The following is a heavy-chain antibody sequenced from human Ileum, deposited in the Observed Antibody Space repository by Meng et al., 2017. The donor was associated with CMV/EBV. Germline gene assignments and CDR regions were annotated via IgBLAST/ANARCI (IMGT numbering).Heavy chain of an antibody. CDR1: GFVFGNYA. J-gene: IGHJ5*02. CDR2: ITGNGGVT. Sequence: GESLKISCPASGFVFGNYAMTWVRQPPGKGLEWVSRITGNGGVTNYADSVNGRFTISRDKSKNTLSLQMSSLRAEYSCVYYCANSTVGYYSYYESWGQGTLVTVSS. CDR3: ANSTVGYYSYYES. D-gene: IGHD3-3*01. V-gene: IGHV3-23*01.